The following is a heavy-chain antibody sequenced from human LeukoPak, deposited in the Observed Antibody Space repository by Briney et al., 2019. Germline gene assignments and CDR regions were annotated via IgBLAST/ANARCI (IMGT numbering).Heavy chain of an antibody. Sequence: SETLSLTCTISGASIDSYYWSWIRQPPGKGLEWIGYIYYSGTTNYNPSLKSRVTLSVDTSTNHFSLNIKSVTAADTAMYYCARGRRIVVLPGRGYFDLWGRGTLVTVSS. CDR1: GASIDSYY. J-gene: IGHJ2*01. CDR3: ARGRRIVVLPGRGYFDL. D-gene: IGHD4/OR15-4a*01. V-gene: IGHV4-59*08. CDR2: IYYSGTT.